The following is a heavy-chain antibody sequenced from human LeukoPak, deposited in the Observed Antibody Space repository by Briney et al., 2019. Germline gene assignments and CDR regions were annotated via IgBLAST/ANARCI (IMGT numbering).Heavy chain of an antibody. Sequence: ASETVSLTCTVSGGSISSGTYYWSWIRQPAGKGLEWIGRIYTSGNTNYSPSLKSRVTISIDTSKNQFSLKLSSVTAAGTAVYYCARGVGYTNFDYWGQGTLVPVSS. D-gene: IGHD5-12*01. J-gene: IGHJ4*02. CDR2: IYTSGNT. CDR3: ARGVGYTNFDY. CDR1: GGSISSGTYY. V-gene: IGHV4-61*02.